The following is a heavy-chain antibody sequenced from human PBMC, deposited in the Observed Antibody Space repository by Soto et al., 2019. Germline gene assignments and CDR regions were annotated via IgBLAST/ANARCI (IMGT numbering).Heavy chain of an antibody. J-gene: IGHJ4*02. D-gene: IGHD6-13*01. Sequence: ASVKVSCKASGYTFTSYGISWVRQAPGQGLEWMGWISAYNGNKNYAQKLQGRVTMTTDTSTSTAYMELRSLRSDDTAVYYCASALIAAAGTTTDYWGQGTLVTVSS. CDR2: ISAYNGNK. V-gene: IGHV1-18*01. CDR1: GYTFTSYG. CDR3: ASALIAAAGTTTDY.